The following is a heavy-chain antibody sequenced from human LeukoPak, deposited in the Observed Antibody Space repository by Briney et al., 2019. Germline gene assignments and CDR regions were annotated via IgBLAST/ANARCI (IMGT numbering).Heavy chain of an antibody. J-gene: IGHJ3*02. V-gene: IGHV4-59*01. CDR1: GGSISSYY. Sequence: PSETLSLTCTVSGGSISSYYWSWIRQPPGTGLEWIGYIYYSGSTNYNPSLKSRVTISVDTSKNQFSLKLSSVTAADTAVYYCARDSGNAFDIWGQGTMVTVSS. D-gene: IGHD5-12*01. CDR3: ARDSGNAFDI. CDR2: IYYSGST.